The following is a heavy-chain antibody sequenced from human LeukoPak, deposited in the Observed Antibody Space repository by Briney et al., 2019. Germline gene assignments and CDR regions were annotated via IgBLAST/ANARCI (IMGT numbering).Heavy chain of an antibody. D-gene: IGHD3-22*01. CDR3: AKDHRYYDSSGYYRLDY. CDR2: ISGSGGST. J-gene: IGHJ4*02. CDR1: GFTFSSYA. Sequence: GGSLRLSCAASGFTFSSYAMTWVRQAPGKGLEWVSAISGSGGSTYYADSVRGRFTISRDNSKNTLYLQMNSLRAEDTAIYYCAKDHRYYDSSGYYRLDYWGQGTLVTVSS. V-gene: IGHV3-23*01.